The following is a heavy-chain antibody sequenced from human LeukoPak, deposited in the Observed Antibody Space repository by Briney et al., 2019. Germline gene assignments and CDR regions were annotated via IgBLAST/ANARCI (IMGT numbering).Heavy chain of an antibody. CDR3: AHRRRSSGSGNWFDP. J-gene: IGHJ5*02. D-gene: IGHD3-10*01. CDR1: GFSLSTSGVG. CDR2: IYWDGDK. Sequence: SGPTLVKPTQTLTLTCTFSGFSLSTSGVGEGWIRQPPEKALEWLALIYWDGDKRYSPSLESSLTITKDTSKNQVVLTMTNMDPVDTATYYCAHRRRSSGSGNWFDPWGQGTLVTVSS. V-gene: IGHV2-5*02.